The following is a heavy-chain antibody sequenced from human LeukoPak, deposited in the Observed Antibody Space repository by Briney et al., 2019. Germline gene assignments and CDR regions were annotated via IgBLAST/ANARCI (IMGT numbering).Heavy chain of an antibody. CDR2: IYPGDSDT. CDR1: GYSFTNYL. CDR3: ARHITAYNYDNSGSYAALCI. D-gene: IGHD3-22*01. V-gene: IGHV5-51*01. Sequence: GESMQFCCKCSGYSFTNYLIGWVRQMPGKGLEWMGIIYPGDSDTRYSPSFQGQVTISADKSISSAYLQWSSLKASDTAMYYCARHITAYNYDNSGSYAALCIWGQGTIVTVSS. J-gene: IGHJ3*02.